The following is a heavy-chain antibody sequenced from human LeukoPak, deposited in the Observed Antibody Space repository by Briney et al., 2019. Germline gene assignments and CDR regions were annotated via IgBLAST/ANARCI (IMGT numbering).Heavy chain of an antibody. Sequence: SETLSLTCTVSGGSISSYYWSWIRQPPGKGLEWIGYIYYSGSTNYNPSLKSRVTISVDTSKNQFSLKLSSVTAADTAVYYCARHTVVTRGGFYWGQGTLVTVSS. V-gene: IGHV4-59*08. D-gene: IGHD4-23*01. J-gene: IGHJ4*02. CDR3: ARHTVVTRGGFY. CDR1: GGSISSYY. CDR2: IYYSGST.